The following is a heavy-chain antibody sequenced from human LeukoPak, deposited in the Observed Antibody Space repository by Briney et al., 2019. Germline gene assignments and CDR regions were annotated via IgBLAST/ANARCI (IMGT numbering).Heavy chain of an antibody. CDR2: IYYSGST. D-gene: IGHD4-11*01. J-gene: IGHJ5*02. V-gene: IGHV4-59*08. CDR1: GGSISSYY. Sequence: SETLSLTCTVSGGSISSYYWSWIRRPPGKGLEWIGYIYYSGSTNYNPSLKSRVTISVDTSKNQFSLKLSSVTAADTAVYYCARRELTVTTRFDPWGQGTLVTVSS. CDR3: ARRELTVTTRFDP.